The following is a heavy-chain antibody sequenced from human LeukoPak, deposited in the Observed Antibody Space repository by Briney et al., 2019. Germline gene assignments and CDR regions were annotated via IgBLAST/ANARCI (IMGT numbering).Heavy chain of an antibody. CDR1: DSPFNSYW. J-gene: IGHJ4*02. Sequence: GGSPRLSCVVSDSPFNSYWMSWVRQAPGKGLECVASINQGGSQQYYVDSVRGRFTISRDDAQKSVYLQMNNLRVDDTAVYYCVRRNLFDYWGQGTLVTVSS. V-gene: IGHV3-7*03. CDR3: VRRNLFDY. CDR2: INQGGSQQ.